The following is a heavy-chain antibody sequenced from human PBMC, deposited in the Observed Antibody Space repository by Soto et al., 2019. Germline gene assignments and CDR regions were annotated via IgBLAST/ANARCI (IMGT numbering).Heavy chain of an antibody. Sequence: QVQLQQWGAGLLKPSETLSLTCAVYGGSFSSYYWSWIRQPPGKGLEWIGESNHRGSTNYNPSLKRRVTTSVATSKNQCSLNLSSVSAADTAVYYCARVYNWGTIDYWGQGTLVTVSS. D-gene: IGHD1-20*01. CDR2: SNHRGST. CDR1: GGSFSSYY. V-gene: IGHV4-34*01. CDR3: ARVYNWGTIDY. J-gene: IGHJ4*02.